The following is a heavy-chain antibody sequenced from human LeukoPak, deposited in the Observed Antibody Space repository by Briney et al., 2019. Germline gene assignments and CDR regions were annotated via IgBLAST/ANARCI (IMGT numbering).Heavy chain of an antibody. D-gene: IGHD6-13*01. V-gene: IGHV3-23*01. Sequence: GGSLRLSCAASGFTFSSYAMSWVRQAPGKGLEWVSAISGSGGSTYYADSVKGRFTISRDDSKNTLYLQMNSLRAEDTAVYYCAKQYSSSWYYFDYWGQGTPVTVSS. J-gene: IGHJ4*02. CDR1: GFTFSSYA. CDR3: AKQYSSSWYYFDY. CDR2: ISGSGGST.